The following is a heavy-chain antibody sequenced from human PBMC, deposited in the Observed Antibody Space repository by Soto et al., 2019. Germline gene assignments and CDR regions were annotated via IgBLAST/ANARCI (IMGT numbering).Heavy chain of an antibody. D-gene: IGHD6-6*01. J-gene: IGHJ4*02. CDR3: ARESSSSRVDY. V-gene: IGHV4-59*01. CDR1: GGSISSYY. CDR2: IYYSGST. Sequence: ETLSLTCTVSGGSISSYYWSWIRQPPGKGLEWIGYIYYSGSTNYNPSLKSRVTISVDTSKNQFSLKLSSVTAADTAVYYCARESSSSRVDYWGQGTLVTVSS.